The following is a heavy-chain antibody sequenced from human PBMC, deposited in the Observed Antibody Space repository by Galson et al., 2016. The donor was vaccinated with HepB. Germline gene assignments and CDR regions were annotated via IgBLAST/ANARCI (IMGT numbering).Heavy chain of an antibody. Sequence: SCKASGYTFSDYGINWVRQAPGQGPEWMGWIGADNGDTHYAQNFQGRVTMTTDTSTSTAYMELRSLRSDDTAVYYCARHTRIAVAALDYWGKGTLVTVSS. D-gene: IGHD6-19*01. CDR2: IGADNGDT. CDR1: GYTFSDYG. V-gene: IGHV1-18*01. J-gene: IGHJ4*02. CDR3: ARHTRIAVAALDY.